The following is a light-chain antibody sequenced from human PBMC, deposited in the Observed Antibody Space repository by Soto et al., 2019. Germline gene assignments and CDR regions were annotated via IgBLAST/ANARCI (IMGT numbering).Light chain of an antibody. CDR2: DVS. Sequence: QSVLTQPASVSGSPGQSITISCTGTSSDIGVYNYVSWYQQHPGKAPKLMIYDVSNRPSGVSNRFSGSKSGNTASLTISGLQAEDEADYYCSSYTTTSTVVFGGGTKLPVL. CDR1: SSDIGVYNY. V-gene: IGLV2-14*01. J-gene: IGLJ2*01. CDR3: SSYTTTSTVV.